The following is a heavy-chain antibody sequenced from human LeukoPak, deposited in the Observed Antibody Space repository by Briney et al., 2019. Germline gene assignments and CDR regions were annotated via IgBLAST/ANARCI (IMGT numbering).Heavy chain of an antibody. Sequence: GGSLRLSCAASGFTFSSYAMSWVRQAPGKGLEWVSAISGSGGSTYYADSVKGRFTISRDNSKNALYLQMNSLRAEDTAVYYCAKGSLLWFGLDYWGQGTLVTVSS. D-gene: IGHD3-10*01. CDR1: GFTFSSYA. CDR2: ISGSGGST. CDR3: AKGSLLWFGLDY. V-gene: IGHV3-23*01. J-gene: IGHJ4*02.